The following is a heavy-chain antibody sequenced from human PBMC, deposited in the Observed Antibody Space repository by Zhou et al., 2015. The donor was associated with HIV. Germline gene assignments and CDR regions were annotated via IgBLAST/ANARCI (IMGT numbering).Heavy chain of an antibody. D-gene: IGHD3-3*01. V-gene: IGHV3-33*08. CDR2: IRSDGKNK. Sequence: VQLVETGGGLIQPGGSLRLSCAASGFTVSTNYMTWVRQAPGKGLEWVAFIRSDGKNKFYANSIKGRFTISRDNFRRTLYLQMSSLSVEDTGTYYCARGRNGVTAALDYWGQGTLVTVAS. CDR3: ARGRNGVTAALDY. J-gene: IGHJ4*02. CDR1: GFTVSTNY.